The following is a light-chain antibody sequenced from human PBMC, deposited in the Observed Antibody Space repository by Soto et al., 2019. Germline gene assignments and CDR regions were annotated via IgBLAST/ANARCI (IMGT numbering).Light chain of an antibody. V-gene: IGKV4-1*01. CDR2: WAS. CDR3: QQYYSTPSWT. Sequence: DIVMTKSPDSLAVSLGERATINCKSSQSVLYSSNNKNYLAWYQQKPGQPPKLLIYWASTRDSGVPDRVSGSASGRDFTLTISNRQAEDVAVYYCQQYYSTPSWTFGQGTQVEIQ. J-gene: IGKJ1*01. CDR1: QSVLYSSNNKNY.